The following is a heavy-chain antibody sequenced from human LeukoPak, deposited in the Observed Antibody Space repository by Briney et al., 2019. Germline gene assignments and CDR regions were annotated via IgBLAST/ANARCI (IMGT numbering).Heavy chain of an antibody. J-gene: IGHJ4*02. CDR3: VSGYSYFDY. Sequence: GGSLRLSCAASGFTFSSYWMHWVRQAPGKGLVWVSRITSDGSSTGYADSVKGRFTISRDNAKNTLYLRMNSLRAEDTAVYYCVSGYSYFDYWGQGTLVTVSS. CDR1: GFTFSSYW. V-gene: IGHV3-74*01. CDR2: ITSDGSST. D-gene: IGHD5-18*01.